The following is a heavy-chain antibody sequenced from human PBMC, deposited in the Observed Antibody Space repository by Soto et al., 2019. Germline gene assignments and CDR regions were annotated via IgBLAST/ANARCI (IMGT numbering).Heavy chain of an antibody. CDR1: GFTFSRYW. J-gene: IGHJ6*02. D-gene: IGHD4-4*01. Sequence: EVQLVESGGGLVQPGGSLRLSCAASGFTFSRYWMSWVRQAPGKGLEWVANIKDDGSDEYYVDSVKGRFTVSRDNAKNSLYLQLSGLRDEDTAVYYCARKQTTVTSLRTYYYGLAVWGQGTPVTVSS. CDR2: IKDDGSDE. V-gene: IGHV3-7*03. CDR3: ARKQTTVTSLRTYYYGLAV.